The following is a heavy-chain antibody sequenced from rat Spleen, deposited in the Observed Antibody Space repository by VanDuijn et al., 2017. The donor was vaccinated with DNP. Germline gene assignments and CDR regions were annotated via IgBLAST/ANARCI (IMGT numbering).Heavy chain of an antibody. D-gene: IGHD1-12*02. CDR1: GFTFSNYY. CDR2: ISTGGGST. Sequence: EVQLVESGGGLVQPGRSLKLSCAASGFTFSNYYMAWVRQAPTQGREWVAYISTGGGSTYYRDSVKGRFTVSRANEKSTLYLQMDSLRSEDTATYCCTVDRDGSYGVAYWGQGTLVTVSS. J-gene: IGHJ3*01. V-gene: IGHV5-27*01. CDR3: TVDRDGSYGVAY.